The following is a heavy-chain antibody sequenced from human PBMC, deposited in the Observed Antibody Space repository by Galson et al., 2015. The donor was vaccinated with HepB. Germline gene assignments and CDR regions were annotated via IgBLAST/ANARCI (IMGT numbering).Heavy chain of an antibody. D-gene: IGHD3-10*01. CDR1: GFTFSSYA. CDR3: AKHHGSGCYRCSTDY. Sequence: SLRLSCAASGFTFSSYAMSWVRQAPGKGLEWVSAISSSGGSTYYADSVRGRFTISRDNSKNTLSLQMNSLRAEDTALYYCAKHHGSGCYRCSTDYWGQGTLVTVSS. CDR2: ISSSGGST. J-gene: IGHJ4*02. V-gene: IGHV3-23*01.